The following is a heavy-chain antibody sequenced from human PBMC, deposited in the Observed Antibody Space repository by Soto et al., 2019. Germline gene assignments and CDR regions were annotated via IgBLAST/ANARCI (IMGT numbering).Heavy chain of an antibody. CDR3: ARDILSGGAYPDS. CDR2: ISSGSSYI. J-gene: IGHJ5*01. D-gene: IGHD3-10*01. CDR1: GFTFSTYT. V-gene: IGHV3-21*01. Sequence: GASVKVSCKASGFTFSTYTMNWVRQAPGKGLEWISSISSGSSYIYYAGSVKGRFTISRDNAKNSLFLQMNSLRADDTAVYYCARDILSGGAYPDSWGQGTKVTVSS.